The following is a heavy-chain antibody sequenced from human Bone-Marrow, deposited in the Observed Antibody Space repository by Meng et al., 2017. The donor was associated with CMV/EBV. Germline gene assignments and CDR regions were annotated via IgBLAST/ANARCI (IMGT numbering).Heavy chain of an antibody. CDR3: ARDLLYCSSTRCRPFDY. CDR1: GYTFTGYY. J-gene: IGHJ4*02. V-gene: IGHV1-2*02. Sequence: ASVKVSCKASGYTFTGYYMHWVRQAPGQGLEWMGWINPNSGGTNYAQKFQGRVTMTRDTSISTAYMELSRLRSDDTAVYYCARDLLYCSSTRCRPFDYWGQGTLVTVSS. D-gene: IGHD2-2*01. CDR2: INPNSGGT.